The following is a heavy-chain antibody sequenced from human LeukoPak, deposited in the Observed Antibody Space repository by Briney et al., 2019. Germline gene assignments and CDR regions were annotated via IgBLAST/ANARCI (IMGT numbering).Heavy chain of an antibody. D-gene: IGHD3-16*01. J-gene: IGHJ6*02. CDR3: ARGGGLDV. CDR1: GYTFTSNY. Sequence: ASVTVPCTASGYTFTSNYIHWVRPAPGQGLEWMGWINPNSGGTNYAQKFQGWVTMTRDTSISTAYMELSRLRSDDTAVYYCARGGGLDVWGQGATVTVSS. CDR2: INPNSGGT. V-gene: IGHV1-2*04.